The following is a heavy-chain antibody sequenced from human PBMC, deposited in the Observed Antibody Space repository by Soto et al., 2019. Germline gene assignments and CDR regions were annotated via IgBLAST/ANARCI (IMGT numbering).Heavy chain of an antibody. CDR3: ARYPPESYYYYYVMDV. CDR2: IDPSDSYT. CDR1: GYSFTSYW. J-gene: IGHJ6*02. V-gene: IGHV5-10-1*01. Sequence: GESLKISCKGSGYSFTSYWISWVRQMPGKGLEWMGRIDPSDSYTNYSPSFQGHVTISADKSISTAYLQWSSLKASDTAMYYCARYPPESYYYYYVMDVWGQGTTVTVSS.